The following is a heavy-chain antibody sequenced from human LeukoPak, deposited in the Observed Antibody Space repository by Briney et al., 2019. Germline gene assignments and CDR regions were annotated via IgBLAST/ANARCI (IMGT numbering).Heavy chain of an antibody. J-gene: IGHJ6*03. V-gene: IGHV4-61*02. Sequence: SETLSLTCTVSGGSISSGSYYWSWIRQPAGKGLEWIGRIYTSGSTNYNPSLKSRVTISVDTSKNQFSLKLSSVTAADTAVYYCARVATRRDYYYYMDVWGKGTTVTVSS. CDR2: IYTSGST. CDR3: ARVATRRDYYYYMDV. CDR1: GGSISSGSYY.